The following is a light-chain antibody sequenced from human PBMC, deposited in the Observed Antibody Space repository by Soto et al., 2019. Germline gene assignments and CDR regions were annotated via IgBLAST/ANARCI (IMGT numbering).Light chain of an antibody. J-gene: IGKJ3*01. CDR3: QQYGSSLFT. CDR2: GAS. CDR1: QSVSSSY. V-gene: IGKV3-20*01. Sequence: EIVLTQSPGTLSLSPGEGATLSYRASQSVSSSYLAWYQQKPGQAPRLLIYGASSRATAIPDRFSGSGSGTDFTLTISRLEPEDFAVYYCQQYGSSLFTFGPGTKVDIK.